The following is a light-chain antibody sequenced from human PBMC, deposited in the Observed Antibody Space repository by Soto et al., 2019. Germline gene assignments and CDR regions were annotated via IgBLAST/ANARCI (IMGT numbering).Light chain of an antibody. Sequence: QSVLTQPPSASGTPGQRVTISCSGRSSNIGSNTVNWYQQLQGTAPKLLIYSNNQRPSGVPDRFSGSKSGTSASLAIRGLQSEDEDDYYCAAWDASLNGVVFGGGTKLTVL. CDR3: AAWDASLNGVV. V-gene: IGLV1-44*01. J-gene: IGLJ2*01. CDR1: SSNIGSNT. CDR2: SNN.